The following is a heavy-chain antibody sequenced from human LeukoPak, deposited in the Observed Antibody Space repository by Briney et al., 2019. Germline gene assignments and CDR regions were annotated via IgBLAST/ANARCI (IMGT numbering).Heavy chain of an antibody. D-gene: IGHD5-18*01. CDR3: ARHRQP. CDR1: GGTFSSYA. V-gene: IGHV3-30*04. Sequence: SCKASGGTFSSYAMHWVRQAPGKGLEWVAVISYDGSNKYYADSVKGRFTISRDNSKNTLYLQMNSLRAEDTAVYYCARHRQPWGQGTLVTVSS. CDR2: ISYDGSNK. J-gene: IGHJ4*02.